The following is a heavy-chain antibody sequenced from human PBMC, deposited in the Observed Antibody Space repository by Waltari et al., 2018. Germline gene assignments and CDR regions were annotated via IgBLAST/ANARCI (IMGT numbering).Heavy chain of an antibody. Sequence: EVKVVESGGGLVQPGESLRLSCAVSGFTFEYFWMTWVRQAPGKGLEWVANIKEDGSEEHYMDSVKGRFTISRDNAKNLVYLQMNSLKAEDTAVYYCARDPLRRFDYWGQGTLVTVSS. CDR1: GFTFEYFW. V-gene: IGHV3-7*01. CDR3: ARDPLRRFDY. CDR2: IKEDGSEE. J-gene: IGHJ4*02.